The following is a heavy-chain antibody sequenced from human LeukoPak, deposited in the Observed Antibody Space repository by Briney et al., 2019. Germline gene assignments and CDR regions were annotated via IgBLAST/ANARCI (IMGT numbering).Heavy chain of an antibody. CDR1: GFIFSSYS. J-gene: IGHJ6*03. Sequence: YPGGSLRLSCAASGFIFSSYSMNWVRQAPGKGLEWVSSISSSSYIYYADSVKGRFTISRDNAKKSVYLQMDSLRAEDTAVYYCARAFSERYGLGYYYMDVWGKGTTVTVSS. CDR3: ARAFSERYGLGYYYMDV. D-gene: IGHD1-26*01. CDR2: ISSSSYI. V-gene: IGHV3-21*01.